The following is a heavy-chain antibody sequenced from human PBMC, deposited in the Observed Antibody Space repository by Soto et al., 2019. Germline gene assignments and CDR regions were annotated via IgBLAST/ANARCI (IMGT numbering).Heavy chain of an antibody. D-gene: IGHD1-26*01. CDR3: TRDQIWDGNRKFDS. CDR2: ISSTSTSI. CDR1: GFAFSSNS. Sequence: PGGSLRLSCVGSGFAFSSNSFNWVRQAPGKGLEWVSSISSTSTSIYYADSVKGRFTVSRDNAKNSLYLQMNSLRADDTAVYYCTRDQIWDGNRKFDSWGQGTLVTVSS. V-gene: IGHV3-21*01. J-gene: IGHJ4*02.